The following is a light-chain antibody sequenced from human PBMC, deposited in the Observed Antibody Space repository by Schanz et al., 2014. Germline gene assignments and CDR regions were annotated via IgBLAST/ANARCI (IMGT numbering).Light chain of an antibody. CDR2: AAS. CDR1: QSISSY. CDR3: QQYYNSWT. J-gene: IGKJ1*01. Sequence: AIQITQSPSSLSASTGDRVTISCRASQSISSYLAWYQQKPGKAPNLLIYAASSLQSGVPSRFSGSGSGTEFTLTISSLQSEDFATYYCQQYYNSWTFGQGTKVE. V-gene: IGKV1-8*01.